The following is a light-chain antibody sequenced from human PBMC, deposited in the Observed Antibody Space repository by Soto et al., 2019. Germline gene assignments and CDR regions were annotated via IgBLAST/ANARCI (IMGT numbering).Light chain of an antibody. J-gene: IGLJ1*01. CDR1: SSDVGGYNY. Sequence: QSALTQPASVSGSPVQSITISCTGTSSDVGGYNYFSWYQEHPGKAPKLMIYDVSNRPSGVSNRFSGSKSGNTASLTISGLQAEDEADYYCSSYTTDSTYVFGTGTKLTVL. CDR3: SSYTTDSTYV. CDR2: DVS. V-gene: IGLV2-14*01.